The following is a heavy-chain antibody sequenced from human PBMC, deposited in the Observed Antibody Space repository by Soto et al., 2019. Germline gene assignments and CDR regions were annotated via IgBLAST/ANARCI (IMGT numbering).Heavy chain of an antibody. D-gene: IGHD6-19*01. Sequence: QVQLVQSGAEVKKPGASVKVSCKASGYTFTGYYMHWVRQAPGQGLEWMGWINPNSGGTNYAQKFQGWVTMTRDTPMSTAYMELSRLRSDDTAVYYCARDGGEWLVRIDAFDIWGQGTMVTVSS. CDR2: INPNSGGT. J-gene: IGHJ3*02. CDR3: ARDGGEWLVRIDAFDI. V-gene: IGHV1-2*04. CDR1: GYTFTGYY.